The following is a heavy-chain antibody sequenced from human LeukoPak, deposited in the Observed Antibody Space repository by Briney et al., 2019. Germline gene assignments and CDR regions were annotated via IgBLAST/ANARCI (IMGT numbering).Heavy chain of an antibody. J-gene: IGHJ4*02. CDR2: INQDGSEK. Sequence: GGSLRLSCAASGFTFSSNYMSWVRQAPGKGLEWVANINQDGSEKYSVDSVKGRFTISRDNAKNSLYLQMNSLRAEDTAVYYCAREYYSDSSGSDYWGQGTLVTVSS. CDR1: GFTFSSNY. V-gene: IGHV3-7*05. D-gene: IGHD3-22*01. CDR3: AREYYSDSSGSDY.